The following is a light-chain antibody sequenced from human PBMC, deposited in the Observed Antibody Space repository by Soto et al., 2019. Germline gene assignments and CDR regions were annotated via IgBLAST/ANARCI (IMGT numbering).Light chain of an antibody. J-gene: IGKJ2*01. CDR1: RDISVY. CDR2: DAS. CDR3: QQYDNPPPYT. V-gene: IGKV1-33*01. Sequence: DIQMTQSPSSLSASVGDRVTITCQASRDISVYLNWYQQKPGKPPKLLVFDASNLHTGVPSRLSGSGSGTHFTFTISSLQPEDIATYYCQQYDNPPPYTFGQGTKLEIQ.